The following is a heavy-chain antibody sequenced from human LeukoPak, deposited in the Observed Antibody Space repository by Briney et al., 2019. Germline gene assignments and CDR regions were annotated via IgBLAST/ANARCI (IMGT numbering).Heavy chain of an antibody. V-gene: IGHV4-31*03. CDR1: GGSISSGGYY. D-gene: IGHD2-15*01. CDR2: IYYSGST. CDR3: ARSIVVVVAATLGNWFDP. J-gene: IGHJ5*02. Sequence: PSQTLSLTCTVSGGSISSGGYYWSWIRQHPGKGLEWIGYIYYSGSTCYNPSLKSRVTISVDTSKNQFSLKLSSVTAADTAVYYCARSIVVVVAATLGNWFDPWGQGTLVTVSS.